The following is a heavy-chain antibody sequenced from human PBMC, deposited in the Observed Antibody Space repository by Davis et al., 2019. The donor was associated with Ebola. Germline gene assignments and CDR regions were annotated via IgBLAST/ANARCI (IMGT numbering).Heavy chain of an antibody. CDR3: ARGLTIFGVVKGAY. Sequence: GGSLRLSCAASGFTFSSYGMHWVRQAPGKGLEWVAVIWYDGSNKYYADSVKGRFTISRDNSKNTLYLQMSSLRAEDTAVYYCARGLTIFGVVKGAYWGQGTLVTVSS. D-gene: IGHD3-3*01. CDR2: IWYDGSNK. CDR1: GFTFSSYG. J-gene: IGHJ4*02. V-gene: IGHV3-30*19.